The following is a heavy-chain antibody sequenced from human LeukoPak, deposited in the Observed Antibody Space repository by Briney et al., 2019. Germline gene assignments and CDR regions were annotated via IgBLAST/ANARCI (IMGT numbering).Heavy chain of an antibody. Sequence: GGSLRLSCAASGFTFSSYAMSWVRQAPGKGLEWVSAISGSGGSTYYADSVKGRFTISRDNSKNTLYLQMNSLRAEDTAVYYCAKDHGLRFLEWSMQTTLHWGQGTLVTVSS. CDR2: ISGSGGST. CDR3: AKDHGLRFLEWSMQTTLH. CDR1: GFTFSSYA. V-gene: IGHV3-23*01. D-gene: IGHD3-3*01. J-gene: IGHJ4*02.